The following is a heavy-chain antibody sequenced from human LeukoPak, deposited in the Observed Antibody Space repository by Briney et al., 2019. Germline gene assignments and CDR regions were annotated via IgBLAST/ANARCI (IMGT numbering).Heavy chain of an antibody. V-gene: IGHV3-23*01. J-gene: IGHJ6*02. CDR2: ISGSGGST. Sequence: GGSLRLSCAASGFTFSSNAMSWVPQGPGKGLEWVSAISGSGGSTYYEDSVKGRFTISRYNSKNTLYLQMNSLRAEDTAVYYCASRPAATPYYDNYGMDVWGQGPTVTVS. CDR3: ASRPAATPYYDNYGMDV. CDR1: GFTFSSNA. D-gene: IGHD2-2*01.